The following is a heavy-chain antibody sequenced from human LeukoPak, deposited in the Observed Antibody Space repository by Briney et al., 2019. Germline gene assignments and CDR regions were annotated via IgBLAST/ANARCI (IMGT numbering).Heavy chain of an antibody. CDR3: ARTTYPTYGGGWPFIDY. CDR1: DDSINTCY. V-gene: IGHV4-59*08. Sequence: SETLSLTCIVSDDSINTCYWSWIRQPPGKRLEWIGYFSFSEGTNYDHVLRSRAAISVDTSTNQFSLRLRSVTAADTAVYYCARTTYPTYGGGWPFIDYWGQGIMVTVSS. J-gene: IGHJ4*02. CDR2: FSFSEGT. D-gene: IGHD6-19*01.